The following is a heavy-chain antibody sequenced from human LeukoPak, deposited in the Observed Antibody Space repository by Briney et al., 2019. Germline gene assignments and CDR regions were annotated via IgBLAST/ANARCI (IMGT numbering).Heavy chain of an antibody. J-gene: IGHJ3*02. Sequence: SQTLSLTCALSGDTFSSNSATWNWIRQSPSRGLEWLGRTYYTSKLYSDYAVSVKSRITINPDTSKNQFSLQLNSVTPEDTAVYYCARIGHPWGIEDAFDIWGQGTMVTVSS. CDR3: ARIGHPWGIEDAFDI. CDR2: TYYTSKLYS. D-gene: IGHD3-16*01. V-gene: IGHV6-1*01. CDR1: GDTFSSNSAT.